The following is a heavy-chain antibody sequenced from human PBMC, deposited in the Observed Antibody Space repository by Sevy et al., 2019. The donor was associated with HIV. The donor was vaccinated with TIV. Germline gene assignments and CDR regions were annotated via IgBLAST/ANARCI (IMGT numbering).Heavy chain of an antibody. D-gene: IGHD4-17*01. Sequence: GGSLRLSCAASGFTFSSYSMNWVRQAPGKGLEWVSYISSSSSTIYYADSVKGRFTISRDNAKNSLYLQMNSLRAEDTAVYYCARDPPPSTVVTHFDYWGQGTLVTVSS. V-gene: IGHV3-48*01. J-gene: IGHJ4*02. CDR1: GFTFSSYS. CDR2: ISSSSSTI. CDR3: ARDPPPSTVVTHFDY.